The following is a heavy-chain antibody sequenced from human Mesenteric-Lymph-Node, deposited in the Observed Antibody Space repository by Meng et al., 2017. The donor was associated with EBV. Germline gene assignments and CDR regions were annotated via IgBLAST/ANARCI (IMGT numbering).Heavy chain of an antibody. D-gene: IGHD2-2*01. Sequence: QLQHEDAGQVLGTLSRTLSLPYAGAGGSNSSSNWWRWVRQPPWKGLEWIGEIYHSGSTNYNPSLKSRVTISVDTSKSQLYLKLSSVTAADTAVYYCARGVNPAYWGQGTLVTVSS. V-gene: IGHV4-4*02. CDR1: GGSNSSSNW. CDR2: IYHSGST. CDR3: ARGVNPAY. J-gene: IGHJ4*02.